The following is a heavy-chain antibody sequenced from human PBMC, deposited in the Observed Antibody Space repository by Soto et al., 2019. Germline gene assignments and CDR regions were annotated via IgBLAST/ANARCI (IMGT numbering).Heavy chain of an antibody. V-gene: IGHV3-23*01. CDR2: ISGSGDNT. J-gene: IGHJ3*02. CDR3: ATLASGYDSLDVFDI. D-gene: IGHD5-12*01. CDR1: GFTLSNYA. Sequence: GGSLRLPCTGSGFTLSNYANPWGRHAPGKGLEWVSTISGSGDNTYYADSVRGRFTISRDNSKNTLYLEMNSLRAEDTAVYYCATLASGYDSLDVFDIWGQGTRVTVS.